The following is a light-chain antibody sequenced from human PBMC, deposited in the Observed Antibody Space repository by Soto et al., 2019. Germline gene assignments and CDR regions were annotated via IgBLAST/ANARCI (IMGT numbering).Light chain of an antibody. Sequence: EIVMTQSPPPLSVSPGERATLSCRASQSVSGNLAWYQQKPGQAPRLPIYAASTRATGIPARFSGSGSGTEFTLTISSLQSEDVAVYYCQQYNNWHPITFGPGTNVDIK. J-gene: IGKJ3*01. CDR2: AAS. CDR3: QQYNNWHPIT. V-gene: IGKV3-15*01. CDR1: QSVSGN.